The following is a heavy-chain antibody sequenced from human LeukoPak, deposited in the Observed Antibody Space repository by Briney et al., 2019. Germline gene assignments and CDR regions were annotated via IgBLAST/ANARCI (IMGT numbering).Heavy chain of an antibody. CDR2: IYYSGST. D-gene: IGHD3-22*01. Sequence: KTSQTLSLTCTVSGGSISSGDYYWSWIRHPPGKGLEWIGYIYYSGSTYYNPSLKSRVTISVDTSKSHFSLNLSSVTAADTAVYYCARELWGSSGYSFDYWGQGTLVTVSS. CDR3: ARELWGSSGYSFDY. J-gene: IGHJ4*02. CDR1: GGSISSGDYY. V-gene: IGHV4-31*03.